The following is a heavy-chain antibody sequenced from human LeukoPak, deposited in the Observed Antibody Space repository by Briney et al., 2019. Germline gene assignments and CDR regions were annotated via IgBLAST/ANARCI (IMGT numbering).Heavy chain of an antibody. Sequence: SETLSLTCTVSGGSINSYYWSWIRQPPGKGLEWIGYIYYSGSTNYNPSLKSRVTISVDTSKNQFSLKLSSVTAADTAVYYCARGDDGANFDYWGQGTLVTVSS. D-gene: IGHD4/OR15-4a*01. CDR3: ARGDDGANFDY. CDR2: IYYSGST. CDR1: GGSINSYY. V-gene: IGHV4-59*01. J-gene: IGHJ4*02.